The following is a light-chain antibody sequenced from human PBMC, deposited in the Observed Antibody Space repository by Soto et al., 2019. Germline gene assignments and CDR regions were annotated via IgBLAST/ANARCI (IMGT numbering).Light chain of an antibody. CDR2: DVA. V-gene: IGLV2-14*03. CDR3: VSYTSSTTYV. J-gene: IGLJ1*01. CDR1: SSDVGGSNF. Sequence: QSVLTQPASVSDSPGQSITISCTGTSSDVGGSNFVSWYQQHPGKPPKLIIYDVANRPSGVSNRFSGSKSGSTASLINSRLQTEDEADYYCVSYTSSTTYVFGAGTKLTVL.